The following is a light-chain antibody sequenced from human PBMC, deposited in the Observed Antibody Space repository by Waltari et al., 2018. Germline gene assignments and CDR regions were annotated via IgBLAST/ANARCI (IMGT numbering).Light chain of an antibody. J-gene: IGKJ2*01. CDR3: QQRSTWYT. V-gene: IGKV3-11*01. CDR1: QSVNNY. CDR2: DAS. Sequence: EIVLTQSPATLSLSPGESATLACRARQSVNNYLAWYQQKPGQAPRLLIYDASNRATGIPARFSGSGSGTDFTLTITSLEPEDFAVYYCQQRSTWYTFGQGTKLEIK.